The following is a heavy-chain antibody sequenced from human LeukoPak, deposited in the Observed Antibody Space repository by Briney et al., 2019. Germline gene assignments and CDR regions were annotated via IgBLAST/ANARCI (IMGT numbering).Heavy chain of an antibody. CDR3: ARDSYSTSGIFSWDDTFDI. Sequence: PSETLSLTCTVSGGSMTSYYWSWVRQPPGKGLEWIGHIYYSGSTNCNSSLKSRVTMSVDTSKNQFSLKVNSVTAADTAVYYCARDSYSTSGIFSWDDTFDIWGQGTMVTVAS. CDR1: GGSMTSYY. J-gene: IGHJ3*02. CDR2: IYYSGST. D-gene: IGHD3-10*01. V-gene: IGHV4-59*01.